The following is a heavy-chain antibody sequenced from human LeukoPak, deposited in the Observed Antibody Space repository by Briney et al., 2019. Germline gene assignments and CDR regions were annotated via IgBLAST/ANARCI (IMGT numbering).Heavy chain of an antibody. CDR1: GGSISSGGYY. J-gene: IGHJ4*02. Sequence: SETLSLTCTVSGGSISSGGYYWSWIRQPPGKGLEWIGSIYYSGSTYYNPSLKSRVTVFVDTSKNQFSLKLSSVTAADTAVYYCARLSGYSYGFADYWGQGTLVTVSS. CDR3: ARLSGYSYGFADY. D-gene: IGHD5-18*01. V-gene: IGHV4-39*01. CDR2: IYYSGST.